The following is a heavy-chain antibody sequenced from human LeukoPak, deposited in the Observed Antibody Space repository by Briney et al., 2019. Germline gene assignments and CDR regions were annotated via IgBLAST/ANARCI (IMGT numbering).Heavy chain of an antibody. CDR1: GGSFSGYY. J-gene: IGHJ5*02. V-gene: IGHV4-34*01. Sequence: SETLSLTCAVYGGSFSGYYWSWIRQPPGKGLEWIGYIYHSGSTYYNPSLKSRVTISVDRSKNQFSLKLSSVTAADTAVYYCARVDTRFYWFDPWGQGTLVTVSS. D-gene: IGHD5-18*01. CDR3: ARVDTRFYWFDP. CDR2: IYHSGST.